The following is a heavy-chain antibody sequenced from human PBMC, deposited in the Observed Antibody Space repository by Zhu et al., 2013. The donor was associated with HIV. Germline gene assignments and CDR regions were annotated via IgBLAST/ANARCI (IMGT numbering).Heavy chain of an antibody. V-gene: IGHV1-18*01. J-gene: IGHJ4*02. CDR3: VRADSSGPDY. CDR2: INCDNDKT. Sequence: QVQLVQSGGEVKKPGASVKVSCKTSGYTFMTYGISWVRQAPGQGLEWMGWINCDNDKTHYAQNLQGRVTMTTDTSTRTAYLELRSLTSDDTAVYYCVRADSSGPDYWAREPRSPSPQ. D-gene: IGHD3-22*01. CDR1: GYTFMTYG.